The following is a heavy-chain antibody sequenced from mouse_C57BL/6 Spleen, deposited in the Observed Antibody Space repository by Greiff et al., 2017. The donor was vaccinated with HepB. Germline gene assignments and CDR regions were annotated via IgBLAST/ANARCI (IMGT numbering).Heavy chain of an antibody. CDR1: GYTFTSYW. D-gene: IGHD2-5*01. Sequence: QVQLQQPGAELVKPGASVKLSCKASGYTFTSYWMHWVKQRPGRGLEWIGRIDPNSGGTKYNEKFKSKATLTVDKPSSTAYVQLSSLTSEDSAVYYCTSGGSNYGMDYWGQVTSVTVSS. V-gene: IGHV1-72*01. CDR2: IDPNSGGT. CDR3: TSGGSNYGMDY. J-gene: IGHJ4*01.